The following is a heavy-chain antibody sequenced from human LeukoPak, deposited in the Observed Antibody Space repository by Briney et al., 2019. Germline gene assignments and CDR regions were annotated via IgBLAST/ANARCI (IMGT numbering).Heavy chain of an antibody. CDR2: TYYRSKLYN. V-gene: IGHV6-1*01. D-gene: IGHD1-26*01. Sequence: SQTLSLTSAISGDTVSSNSAAWQSIRQSPSRGLEWQARTYYRSKLYNNYAVRVKRRITITPDTSKNQLSLQLTSVTPEDSAVYYCARDLGGCSSFDYWGQGTLVTVSS. CDR3: ARDLGGCSSFDY. J-gene: IGHJ4*02. CDR1: GDTVSSNSAA.